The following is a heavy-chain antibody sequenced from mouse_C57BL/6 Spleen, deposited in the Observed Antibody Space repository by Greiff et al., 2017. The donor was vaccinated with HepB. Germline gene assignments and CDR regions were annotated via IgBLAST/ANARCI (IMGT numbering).Heavy chain of an antibody. D-gene: IGHD1-1*01. CDR3: TRVLRWNFDY. CDR2: IRNKANNHAT. V-gene: IGHV6-6*01. CDR1: GFTFSDAW. Sequence: EVNVVESGGGLVQPGGSMKLSCAASGFTFSDAWMDWVRQSPEKGLEWVAEIRNKANNHATYYAESVKGRFTISRDDSKSSVYLQMNSLRAEDTGIYYCTRVLRWNFDYWGQGTTLTVSS. J-gene: IGHJ2*01.